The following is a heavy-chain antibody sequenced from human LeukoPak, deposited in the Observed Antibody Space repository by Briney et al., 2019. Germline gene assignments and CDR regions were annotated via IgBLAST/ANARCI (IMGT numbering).Heavy chain of an antibody. CDR3: AREGYSSGWYYYYGMDV. CDR2: INSDGSST. Sequence: PGGSLRLSCAASGFTFSSYWMHWVRQAPGKGLVWVSRINSDGSSTSYADSVKGRFTISRDNAKNSLYLQMNSLRAEDTAVYYCAREGYSSGWYYYYGMDVWGQGTTVTVSS. J-gene: IGHJ6*02. CDR1: GFTFSSYW. V-gene: IGHV3-74*01. D-gene: IGHD6-19*01.